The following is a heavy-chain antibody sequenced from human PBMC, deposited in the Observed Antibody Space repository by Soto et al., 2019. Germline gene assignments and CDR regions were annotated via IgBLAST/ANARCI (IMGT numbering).Heavy chain of an antibody. D-gene: IGHD6-13*01. CDR1: GFTFSSYW. V-gene: IGHV3-74*01. CDR2: INSDGSST. J-gene: IGHJ6*02. Sequence: PGGSLRLSCAASGFTFSSYWMHWVRQAPGKGLVWVSRINSDGSSTSYADSVKGRFTISRDNAKNTLYLQMNSLRAEDTAVYYCAREGYVSSWYYYYYGMDVWGQGTTVTVSS. CDR3: AREGYVSSWYYYYYGMDV.